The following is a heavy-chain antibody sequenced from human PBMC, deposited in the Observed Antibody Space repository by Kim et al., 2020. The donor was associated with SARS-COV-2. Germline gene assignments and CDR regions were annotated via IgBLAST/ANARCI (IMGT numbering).Heavy chain of an antibody. D-gene: IGHD6-19*01. Sequence: GGSLRLSCAASGFTFSSYWMSWVRQAPGKGLEWVANIKQDGSEKYYVDSVKGRFTISRDNAKNSLYLQMNSLRAEDTAVYYCARDGFSAVAGGGENYYYYYGMDVWGQGTTVTVSS. J-gene: IGHJ6*02. CDR1: GFTFSSYW. CDR2: IKQDGSEK. CDR3: ARDGFSAVAGGGENYYYYYGMDV. V-gene: IGHV3-7*03.